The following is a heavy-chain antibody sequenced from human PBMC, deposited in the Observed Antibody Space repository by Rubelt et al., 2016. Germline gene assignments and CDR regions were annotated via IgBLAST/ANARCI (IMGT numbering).Heavy chain of an antibody. CDR2: LYWDDGK. V-gene: IGHV2-5*02. J-gene: IGHJ4*02. D-gene: IGHD5-18*01. Sequence: QITLKESGRTLVNPTQTLTLTCTFSGFSFLTMRVGVGWIRQAPGKALECLAVLYWDDGKGISPSLKRRLTITKDTLKNQVLLTMTDMDTVDTATYYCAHNVDTAMADYWGQGTLVTVSS. CDR3: AHNVDTAMADY. CDR1: GFSFLTMRVG.